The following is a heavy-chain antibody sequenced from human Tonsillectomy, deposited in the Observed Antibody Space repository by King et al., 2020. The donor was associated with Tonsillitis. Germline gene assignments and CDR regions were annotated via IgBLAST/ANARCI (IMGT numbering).Heavy chain of an antibody. CDR2: ISSSGNSI. CDR1: GFTFSDSY. Sequence: VQLVESGGGLVKPGGSLRLSCAASGFTFSDSYMSWIRQAPGKGLECVSYISSSGNSIYYADSVKGRFTISRDNAKNSLYLQMNSLRAEETAIYYCARGHRELGGAFDIWGQGTVVTVSS. CDR3: ARGHRELGGAFDI. D-gene: IGHD1-7*01. J-gene: IGHJ3*02. V-gene: IGHV3-11*01.